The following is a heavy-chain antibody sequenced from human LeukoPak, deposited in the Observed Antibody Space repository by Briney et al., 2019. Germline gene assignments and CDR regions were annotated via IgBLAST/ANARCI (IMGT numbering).Heavy chain of an antibody. J-gene: IGHJ4*02. D-gene: IGHD3-10*01. CDR1: GGSISTYY. CDR3: ARSALDTSGSYYNPQPFEY. CDR2: VYYSGST. V-gene: IGHV4-59*01. Sequence: SETLSLTCTVSGGSISTYYWSWIRQPPGKGLEGIGDVYYSGSTYYNPPLKSRVTISVDTSKNHFSLKLTSVTAADTAVYYCARSALDTSGSYYNPQPFEYWGRGTLATVSS.